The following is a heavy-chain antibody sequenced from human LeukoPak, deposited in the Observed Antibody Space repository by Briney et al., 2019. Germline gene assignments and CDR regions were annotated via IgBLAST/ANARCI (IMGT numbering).Heavy chain of an antibody. CDR3: AKHVRTSVWFFDF. D-gene: IGHD6-19*01. J-gene: IGHJ4*02. V-gene: IGHV3-23*01. Sequence: PGGSLRLSCAASGFTFSSDALSWVRQAPGKGLEWVSLISGSGLRTDYADSVKGRFTISRDNSKNTLYLQMNSLKAEDTAVYYCAKHVRTSVWFFDFWGRGTLVTVSS. CDR1: GFTFSSDA. CDR2: ISGSGLRT.